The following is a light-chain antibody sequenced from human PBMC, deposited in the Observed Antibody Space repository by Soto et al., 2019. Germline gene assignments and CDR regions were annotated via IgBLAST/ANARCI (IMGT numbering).Light chain of an antibody. J-gene: IGLJ2*01. CDR3: SSYANSDTLI. CDR1: SSDVGTYNF. Sequence: QSALTQPASVSGSPGQSITISCTGTSSDVGTYNFVSWYRQHPVKAPIHIIFDVSSRPSGISNRFSGSKSGNTASLTISGVQAEDEADYYCSSYANSDTLIFGGGTKVTDL. V-gene: IGLV2-14*01. CDR2: DVS.